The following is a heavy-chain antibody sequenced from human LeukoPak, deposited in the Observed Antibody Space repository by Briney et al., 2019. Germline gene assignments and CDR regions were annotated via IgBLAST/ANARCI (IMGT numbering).Heavy chain of an antibody. CDR1: GFTFSSYA. V-gene: IGHV3-23*01. CDR3: AIKAKGDY. J-gene: IGHJ4*02. Sequence: GGSLRLSCAASGFTFSSYAMSWVRQAPGKGLEWVSTVINSGGSAYYADSVKGRFTISRDNSKNTLYLQMNSLRAEDTAVYYRAIKAKGDYWGQGTLVTVSS. CDR2: VINSGGSA.